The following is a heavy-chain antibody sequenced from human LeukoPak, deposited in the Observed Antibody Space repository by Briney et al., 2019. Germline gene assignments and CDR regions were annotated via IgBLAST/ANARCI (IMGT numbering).Heavy chain of an antibody. V-gene: IGHV3-23*01. D-gene: IGHD2/OR15-2a*01. CDR3: AKATTTSPRNLDY. CDR2: SGGST. Sequence: SGGSTYYADSVKGRFTISRDNSKNTLYLQMNSLRAEDTAVYYCAKATTTSPRNLDYWGQGTLVTVSS. J-gene: IGHJ4*02.